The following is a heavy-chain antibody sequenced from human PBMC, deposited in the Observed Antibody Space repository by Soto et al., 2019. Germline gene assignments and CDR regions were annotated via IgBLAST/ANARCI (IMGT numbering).Heavy chain of an antibody. CDR2: ISPSGSST. D-gene: IGHD3-3*01. CDR3: AKESITIFGVVMNYFDS. V-gene: IGHV3-23*01. J-gene: IGHJ4*02. CDR1: GFTFSKYA. Sequence: EVQLLESGGGLVQPGGSLRLSCAASGFTFSKYAMSWVRQAPGKGLEWVSAISPSGSSTYADSVKGRFLIYRDNSKNTLYLQMNSPRADDTAVYYCAKESITIFGVVMNYFDSWGQGTLVTVSS.